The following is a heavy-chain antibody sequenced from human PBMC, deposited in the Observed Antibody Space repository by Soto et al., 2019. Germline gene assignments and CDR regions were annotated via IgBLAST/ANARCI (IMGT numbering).Heavy chain of an antibody. V-gene: IGHV4-59*01. CDR2: IYYSGST. CDR1: GGSISSYY. J-gene: IGHJ5*02. D-gene: IGHD3-10*01. Sequence: PSETLSLTCTVSGGSISSYYWSWIRQPPGKGLEWIGYIYYSGSTNYNPSLKSRVTISVDTSKNQFSLKLSSVTAADTAVYYCARDRNGGAMVRGVNWFDPWGQGTLVTVSS. CDR3: ARDRNGGAMVRGVNWFDP.